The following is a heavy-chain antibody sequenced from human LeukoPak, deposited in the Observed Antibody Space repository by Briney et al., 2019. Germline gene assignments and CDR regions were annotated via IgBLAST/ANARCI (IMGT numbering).Heavy chain of an antibody. CDR1: GFTFSSYA. V-gene: IGHV3-23*01. J-gene: IGHJ4*02. CDR2: ISGSGGST. Sequence: GRSLRLSCAASGFTFSSYAMSWVRQAPGKGLEWVSAISGSGGSTYYADSVKGRFTISRDNSKNTLYLQMNSLRAEDTAVYYCAKDTIFGVVIILFDYWGQGTLVTVSS. CDR3: AKDTIFGVVIILFDY. D-gene: IGHD3-3*01.